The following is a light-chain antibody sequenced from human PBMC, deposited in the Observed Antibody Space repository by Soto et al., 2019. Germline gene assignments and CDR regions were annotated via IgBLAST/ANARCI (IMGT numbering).Light chain of an antibody. CDR3: QQRVNWPPT. V-gene: IGKV3-11*01. Sequence: EIVLTQSPASLSLSPGERVTLSCRAGQSVSDYLAWYQQKPGQPPRLLFFDASNRATGVPARFSAGGSGTDFTLIINSLEPEDFAVYYCQQRVNWPPTFGGGTKVEI. CDR1: QSVSDY. J-gene: IGKJ4*01. CDR2: DAS.